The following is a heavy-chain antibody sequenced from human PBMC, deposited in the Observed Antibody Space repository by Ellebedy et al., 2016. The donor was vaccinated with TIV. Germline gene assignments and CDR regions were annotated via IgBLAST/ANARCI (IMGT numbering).Heavy chain of an antibody. D-gene: IGHD6-13*01. CDR3: ARAYSSSWFYYFDY. CDR2: IYYSGST. Sequence: MPGGSLRLSCTVSGGSISSYYWSWIRQPPGKGLEWIGYIYYSGSTNYNPSLKSRVTISVDTSKNQFSLKLSSVTAADTAVYYCARAYSSSWFYYFDYWGQGTLVTVSS. J-gene: IGHJ4*02. V-gene: IGHV4-59*08. CDR1: GGSISSYY.